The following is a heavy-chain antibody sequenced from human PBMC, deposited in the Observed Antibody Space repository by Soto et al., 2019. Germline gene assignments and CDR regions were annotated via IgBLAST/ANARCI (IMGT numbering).Heavy chain of an antibody. CDR2: IYWDDDK. V-gene: IGHV2-5*02. J-gene: IGHJ4*02. CDR1: GFSLSTSGVG. D-gene: IGHD3-3*01. CDR3: AHRQGTHYDF. Sequence: QITLKESGPTLVKPTQTLTLTCTFSGFSLSTSGVGVGWIRQPPGKALQWLALIYWDDDKRYSPSLKSRLTITKDTSKIQVVLTMTNMDPVDTASYYCAHRQGTHYDFWSQGTLVTVSS.